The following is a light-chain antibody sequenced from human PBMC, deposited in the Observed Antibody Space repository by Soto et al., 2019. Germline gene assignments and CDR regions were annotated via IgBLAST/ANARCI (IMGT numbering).Light chain of an antibody. V-gene: IGKV1-39*01. Sequence: DVHRTQSPSSLSASVGVRVTITCRASQSIFNYLNWYQQKPGKAPKLLIYAASSLQSGVPSRFSGGGAGTDFTLTISSLQHEDFATYYCQQSYSSPWTFGLGTKVDIK. CDR1: QSIFNY. CDR3: QQSYSSPWT. J-gene: IGKJ1*01. CDR2: AAS.